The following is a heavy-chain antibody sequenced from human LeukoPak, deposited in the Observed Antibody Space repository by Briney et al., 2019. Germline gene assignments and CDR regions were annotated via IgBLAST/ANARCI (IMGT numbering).Heavy chain of an antibody. CDR3: ARALGGYYQTLGY. V-gene: IGHV4-4*02. J-gene: IGHJ4*02. D-gene: IGHD3-22*01. CDR2: IYHSGST. CDR1: GGSISSSNW. Sequence: PSGTLSLTCAVSGGSISSSNWWSWVRQPPGKGLEWIGEIYHSGSTNYNPSLKSRVTISVDKSKNQFSLKLSSVTAADTAVYYCARALGGYYQTLGYWGQGTLVTVSS.